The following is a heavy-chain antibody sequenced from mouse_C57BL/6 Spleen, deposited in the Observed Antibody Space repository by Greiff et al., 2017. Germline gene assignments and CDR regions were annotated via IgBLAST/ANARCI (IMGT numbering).Heavy chain of an antibody. V-gene: IGHV1-7*01. CDR1: GYTFTSYW. J-gene: IGHJ4*01. D-gene: IGHD4-1*01. CDR2: INPSSGYT. CDR3: ARSELSEDAMDY. Sequence: VQRVESGAELAKPGASVKLSCKASGYTFTSYWMHWVKQRPGQGLEWIGYINPSSGYTKYNQKFKDKATLTADKSSSTAYMQLSSLTYEDSAVYYCARSELSEDAMDYWGQGTSVTVSS.